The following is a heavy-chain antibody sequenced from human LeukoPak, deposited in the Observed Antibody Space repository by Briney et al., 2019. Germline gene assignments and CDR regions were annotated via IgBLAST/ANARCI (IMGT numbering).Heavy chain of an antibody. J-gene: IGHJ4*02. D-gene: IGHD3-3*01. CDR3: ARAPNDSPYYFDY. V-gene: IGHV4-61*08. CDR1: GGSVSRGVYY. Sequence: SETLSLTCTVSGGSVSRGVYYWSWIRQPPGKGLEWIGCIHYSGSTYYNPSLKSRVTISVDTSKNQFSLKLSSVTAADTAVYYCARAPNDSPYYFDYWGQGTLVTVSS. CDR2: IHYSGST.